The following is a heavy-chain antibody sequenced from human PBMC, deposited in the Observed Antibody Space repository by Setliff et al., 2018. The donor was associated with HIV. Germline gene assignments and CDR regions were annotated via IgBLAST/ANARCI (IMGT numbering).Heavy chain of an antibody. J-gene: IGHJ3*02. CDR3: ARDDSSGFLPDAFDI. CDR2: ISSSSSYI. Sequence: GGSLRLSCAASGFTFSSYSMNWVRQAPGKGLEWVSSISSSSSYIYYADSVKGRFTISRDNAKNSLYLQMNSLRAEDTAVYYCARDDSSGFLPDAFDIWGQGTMVTVS. D-gene: IGHD6-19*01. V-gene: IGHV3-21*01. CDR1: GFTFSSYS.